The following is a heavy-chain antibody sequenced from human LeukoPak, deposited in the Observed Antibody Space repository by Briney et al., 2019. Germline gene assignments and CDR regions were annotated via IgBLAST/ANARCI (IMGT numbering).Heavy chain of an antibody. CDR2: ISGSGGST. J-gene: IGHJ4*02. CDR1: GFTFSSYA. D-gene: IGHD6-13*01. CDR3: TKGGSSWSRWDY. V-gene: IGHV3-23*01. Sequence: GSLRLSCAASGFTFSSYAMSWVRQAPGKGLEWVSAISGSGGSTYYADSVKGRFTISRDNSKNTLDLHMNGLRVEDTAVYYCTKGGSSWSRWDYWGQGALVTVSS.